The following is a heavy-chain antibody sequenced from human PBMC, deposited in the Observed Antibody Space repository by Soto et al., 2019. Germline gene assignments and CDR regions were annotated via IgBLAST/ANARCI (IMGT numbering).Heavy chain of an antibody. J-gene: IGHJ3*02. D-gene: IGHD6-19*01. V-gene: IGHV1-46*01. CDR3: ARALPQGYSSVDDAFDI. CDR1: GYTFTSYY. CDR2: INPSGGST. Sequence: QVQLVQSGAEVKKPGASVKVSCKASGYTFTSYYMHWVRQAPGQGLEWMGIINPSGGSTSYAQKFQGRVTMTRDTYTSTGYMELSSLRSEDTAVYYCARALPQGYSSVDDAFDIWGQGTMVTVSS.